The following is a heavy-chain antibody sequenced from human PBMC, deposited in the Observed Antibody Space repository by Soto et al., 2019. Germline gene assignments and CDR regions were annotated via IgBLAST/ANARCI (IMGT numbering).Heavy chain of an antibody. D-gene: IGHD1-7*01. J-gene: IGHJ4*02. CDR2: IYRTGST. CDR1: GGSFTSNNW. CDR3: ASRDPGTSVDY. Sequence: PSATLSLTCAVSGGSFTSNNWRTWVRQPPGQGLEWIGEIYRTGSTNYNPSLKSRVTISLDKSENQFSLKVTSLTAADTAVYYCASRDPGTSVDYWGQGTLFTVSS. V-gene: IGHV4-4*02.